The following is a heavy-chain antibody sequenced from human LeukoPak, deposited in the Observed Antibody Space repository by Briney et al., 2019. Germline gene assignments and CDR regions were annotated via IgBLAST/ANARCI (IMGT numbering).Heavy chain of an antibody. CDR3: AKDSSSWQTKYYYYYYGMDV. CDR2: INHSGST. D-gene: IGHD6-13*01. CDR1: GFTINSYA. Sequence: GSLRLSCAASGFTINSYAMNWVRQAPGKGLEWIGEINHSGSTNYNPSLKSRVTISVDTSKNQFSLKLSSVTAADTAVYYCAKDSSSWQTKYYYYYYGMDVWGQGTTVTVSS. V-gene: IGHV4-34*08. J-gene: IGHJ6*02.